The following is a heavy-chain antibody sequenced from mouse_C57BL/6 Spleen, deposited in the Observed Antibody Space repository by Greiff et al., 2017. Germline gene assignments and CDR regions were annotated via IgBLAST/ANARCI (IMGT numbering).Heavy chain of an antibody. Sequence: VKLQESGAELMKPGASVKLSCKATGYTFTGYWIEWVQQMPGHGLEWIGEILPGSGSTNYNEKLKGKATLTADTSSNTAFMQLSSLSTEDSAIYVCARWSRRGDYWGQGTTLTVSS. V-gene: IGHV1-9*01. J-gene: IGHJ2*01. D-gene: IGHD2-2*01. CDR2: ILPGSGST. CDR1: GYTFTGYW. CDR3: ARWSRRGDY.